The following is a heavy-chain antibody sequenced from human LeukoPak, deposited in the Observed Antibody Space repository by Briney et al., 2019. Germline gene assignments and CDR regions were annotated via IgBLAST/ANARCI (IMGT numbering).Heavy chain of an antibody. Sequence: SETLSLTCNVSGGSISNDNYFWSWIRQPPGKGLEWIGSIYHSGSTYYNPSLKSRVTISVDTSKNQFSLKLSSVTAADTAVYYCARERCSSTSCYFDYWGQGTLVTVSS. CDR3: ARERCSSTSCYFDY. CDR2: IYHSGST. CDR1: GGSISNDNYF. V-gene: IGHV4-39*07. D-gene: IGHD2-2*01. J-gene: IGHJ4*02.